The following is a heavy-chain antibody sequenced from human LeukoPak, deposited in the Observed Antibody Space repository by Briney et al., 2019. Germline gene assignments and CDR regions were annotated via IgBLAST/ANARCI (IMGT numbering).Heavy chain of an antibody. J-gene: IGHJ6*02. CDR1: GFPFSSYW. D-gene: IGHD3-3*01. V-gene: IGHV3-7*01. CDR2: IKQDGSKK. Sequence: GGSLRLSCVASGFPFSSYWMTWVRQAPGKGLEWVANIKQDGSKKSYVDSVKGRFTISRDNAKNSLYLQMNSLRAEDTAVYYCARDGSSGYYDFWSGYPSYYYYGMDVWGQGTTVTVSS. CDR3: ARDGSSGYYDFWSGYPSYYYYGMDV.